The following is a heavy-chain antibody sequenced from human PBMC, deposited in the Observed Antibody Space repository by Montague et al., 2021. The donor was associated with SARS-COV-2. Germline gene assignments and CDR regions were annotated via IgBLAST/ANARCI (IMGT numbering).Heavy chain of an antibody. CDR2: ITSRGDYI. J-gene: IGHJ3*02. D-gene: IGHD4-17*01. CDR3: GRELGRTGAFDI. V-gene: IGHV3-21*01. Sequence: SLRLSCAASGFTFSNFFINWVRQAPGKGLEWVSSITSRGDYIWYADSLKGRFTGSRDNAKNSVYLQMSSLRAEDTAVYYCGRELGRTGAFDIWGQGTAVTVSS. CDR1: GFTFSNFF.